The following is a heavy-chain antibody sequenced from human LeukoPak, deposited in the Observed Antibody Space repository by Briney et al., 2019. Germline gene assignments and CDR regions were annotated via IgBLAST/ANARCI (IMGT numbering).Heavy chain of an antibody. J-gene: IGHJ5*02. Sequence: GESLKISCKGSGYTFTSYYMHWVRQAPGQGLEWMGIINPSGGSTSYAQKFQGRVTMTRDTSTSTVYMELSSLRSEDTAVYYCARGSPSGSYGNWFDPWGQGTLVTVSS. D-gene: IGHD1-26*01. V-gene: IGHV1-46*01. CDR2: INPSGGST. CDR1: GYTFTSYY. CDR3: ARGSPSGSYGNWFDP.